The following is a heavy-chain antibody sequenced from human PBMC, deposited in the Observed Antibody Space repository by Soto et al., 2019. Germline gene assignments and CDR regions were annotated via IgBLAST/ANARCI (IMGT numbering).Heavy chain of an antibody. CDR3: ATAWSHYFDY. D-gene: IGHD2-15*01. J-gene: IGHJ4*02. V-gene: IGHV4-31*03. CDR2: IDNSGST. CDR1: GGSISSDYHY. Sequence: QVQLQESGPGLVKPSQTLSLTCTVSGGSISSDYHYWTWIRQHPGKGLEWIGYIDNSGSTHYNPSLKSRVKIYVDTSKNHFSLKLSSVNAADSAVYYCATAWSHYFDYWGQGMMVTVSS.